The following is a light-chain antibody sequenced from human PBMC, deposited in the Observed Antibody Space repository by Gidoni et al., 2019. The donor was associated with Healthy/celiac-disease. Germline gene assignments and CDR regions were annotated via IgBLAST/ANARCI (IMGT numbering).Light chain of an antibody. CDR3: QQYNNWLRT. V-gene: IGKV3-15*01. Sequence: EIVMTPSPATLSVSPGERATLSCRASQRVSSNLAWYQQKPGQAPRLLIYGASTRATGIPARFSGSGSGTEFTLTISSLQSEDFAVYYCQQYNNWLRTFXXXTKVEIK. CDR2: GAS. J-gene: IGKJ1*01. CDR1: QRVSSN.